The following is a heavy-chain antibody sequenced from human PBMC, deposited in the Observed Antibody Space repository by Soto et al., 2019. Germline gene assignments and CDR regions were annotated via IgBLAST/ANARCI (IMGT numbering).Heavy chain of an antibody. CDR2: LDQDGSER. D-gene: IGHD3-16*01. CDR1: GFTFSTYW. V-gene: IGHV3-7*01. J-gene: IGHJ4*02. CDR3: VCGGSFFVY. Sequence: EVQLVESGGGLVQPGGSLRLSCAASGFTFSTYWMTWVRRPPGKGLEWVANLDQDGSERYYVDSVRGRFTISRDNAKNSLYLQMNSMRAEETAVYSCVCGGSFFVYWGQGTLVTVSP.